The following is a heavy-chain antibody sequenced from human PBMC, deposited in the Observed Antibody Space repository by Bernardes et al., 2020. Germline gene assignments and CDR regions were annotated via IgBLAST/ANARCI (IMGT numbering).Heavy chain of an antibody. CDR1: GFNFSDYY. Sequence: GGSLSLSCTASGFNFSDYYMTWIRQTPGKGLEWVSYISSHGSVIHYADSVKGRFTISRDNSENSLYLQMNNLRAEDTAVYYCARADGVFDSWGQGTLVTVSS. V-gene: IGHV3-11*01. D-gene: IGHD3-10*01. CDR3: ARADGVFDS. J-gene: IGHJ4*02. CDR2: ISSHGSVI.